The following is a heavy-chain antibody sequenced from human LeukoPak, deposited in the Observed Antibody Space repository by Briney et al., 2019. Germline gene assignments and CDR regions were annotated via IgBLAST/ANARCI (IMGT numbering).Heavy chain of an antibody. CDR3: TTPPD. J-gene: IGHJ4*02. Sequence: GGSLRLSCTASGFSFSDAWMTWVRQAPGKGLEWVGRIKPIATGGTTEYAAPVKGRFTISRDDSKNTVYLRMNSLESEDTAVYYCTTPPDWGQGTLVTVSS. CDR2: IKPIATGGTT. CDR1: GFSFSDAW. V-gene: IGHV3-15*01.